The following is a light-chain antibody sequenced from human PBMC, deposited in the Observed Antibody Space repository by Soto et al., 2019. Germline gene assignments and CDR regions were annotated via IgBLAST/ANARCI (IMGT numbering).Light chain of an antibody. Sequence: EIVMTQSPATLSVSPGESATLSCRASQSVSSNVAWYQQKPGQAPRLLIFGASTRATSIPARFSGSGSGTEFTLTISSLQSEDFAVYHCQQYNNWPPWTFGQGTKVEIK. J-gene: IGKJ1*01. CDR3: QQYNNWPPWT. CDR1: QSVSSN. V-gene: IGKV3-15*01. CDR2: GAS.